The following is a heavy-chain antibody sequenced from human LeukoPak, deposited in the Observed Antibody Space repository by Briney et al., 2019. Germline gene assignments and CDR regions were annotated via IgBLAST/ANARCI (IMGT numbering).Heavy chain of an antibody. V-gene: IGHV3-21*01. CDR1: GFTFSSYS. CDR3: ARVIGYSSGWYDY. Sequence: GGSLRLSCAASGFTFSSYSMNWVRQAPGKGLEWVSSIRSSSSYIYYADSVKGRFTISRDNAKNSLYLQMNSLRAEDTAVYYCARVIGYSSGWYDYWGQGTLVTVSS. CDR2: IRSSSSYI. D-gene: IGHD6-19*01. J-gene: IGHJ4*02.